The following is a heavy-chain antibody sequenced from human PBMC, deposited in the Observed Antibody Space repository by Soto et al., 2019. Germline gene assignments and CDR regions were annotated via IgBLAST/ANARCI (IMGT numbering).Heavy chain of an antibody. Sequence: QVQLVESGGGVVQPGRSLRLSCAASGFTFSSYGMHWVRQAPGKGLEWVAVIWYDGSNKYYADSVKGRFTISRDNSKNTLYLQINSLRAEDTAVYYCARDRLGTAMVTEAIDYWGQGTLVTVSS. CDR1: GFTFSSYG. CDR3: ARDRLGTAMVTEAIDY. D-gene: IGHD5-18*01. J-gene: IGHJ4*02. V-gene: IGHV3-33*01. CDR2: IWYDGSNK.